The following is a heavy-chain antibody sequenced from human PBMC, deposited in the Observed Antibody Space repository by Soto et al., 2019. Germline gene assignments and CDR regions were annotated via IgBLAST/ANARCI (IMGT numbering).Heavy chain of an antibody. CDR2: IHPGDSDT. D-gene: IGHD2-15*01. Sequence: GDSLKISCQGSGYSFSSYWIAWVRQMSWQGLEWLGVIHPGDSDTRYSPSFQGQFTISADKSISTVYVQWASLKASDTAVYYCARLGFGGHFGSYYFYGMDVWGQGTTVSVSS. J-gene: IGHJ6*02. CDR1: GYSFSSYW. V-gene: IGHV5-51*01. CDR3: ARLGFGGHFGSYYFYGMDV.